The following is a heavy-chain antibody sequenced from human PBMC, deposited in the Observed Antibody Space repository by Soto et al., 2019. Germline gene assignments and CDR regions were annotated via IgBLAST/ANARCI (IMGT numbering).Heavy chain of an antibody. CDR1: AGSISSGGYY. V-gene: IGHV4-31*03. CDR2: IYYSGST. CDR3: ARYIVATSYYYYYGMDV. Sequence: QVQLQESGPGLVKPSQTLSLTCTVSAGSISSGGYYWSWIRQHPGKGLEWIGYIYYSGSTYYNPSLKSRVTISVDTSKNQFSLKLSSVTAADTAVYYCARYIVATSYYYYYGMDVWGQGTTVTVSS. D-gene: IGHD5-12*01. J-gene: IGHJ6*02.